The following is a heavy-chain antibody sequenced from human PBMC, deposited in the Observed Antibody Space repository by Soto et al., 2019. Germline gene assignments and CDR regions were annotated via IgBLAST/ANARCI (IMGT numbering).Heavy chain of an antibody. D-gene: IGHD2-2*01. J-gene: IGHJ5*02. CDR3: ARLFCSTTTCDSWFDP. Sequence: GESLMISCTGFGYTFTTFWVTWLRQMPGKGLEWMGRIDPRDSYVNYSPSFQGHVNISVDKSISTAYLQWGSLKASDTAMYYCARLFCSTTTCDSWFDPWGQGTLVTVSS. V-gene: IGHV5-10-1*01. CDR2: IDPRDSYV. CDR1: GYTFTTFW.